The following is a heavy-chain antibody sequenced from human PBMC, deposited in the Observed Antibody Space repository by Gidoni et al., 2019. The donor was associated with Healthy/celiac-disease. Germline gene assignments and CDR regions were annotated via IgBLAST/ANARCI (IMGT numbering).Heavy chain of an antibody. J-gene: IGHJ4*02. D-gene: IGHD6-6*01. CDR3: ARDEVFRYSSSGLIY. CDR2: ISYDGSNK. CDR1: GFTFSRYA. V-gene: IGHV3-30-3*01. Sequence: QVQLVESGGGVVQPGRSLRLSCAASGFTFSRYAMHWVRQAPGKGLEWVAVISYDGSNKYYADSVKGRFTISRDNSKNTLYLQMNSLRAEDTAVYYCARDEVFRYSSSGLIYWGQGTLVTVSS.